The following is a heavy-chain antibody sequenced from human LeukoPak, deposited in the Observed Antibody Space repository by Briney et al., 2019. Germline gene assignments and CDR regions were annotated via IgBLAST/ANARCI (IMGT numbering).Heavy chain of an antibody. V-gene: IGHV4-61*02. CDR3: ARSSLEARPIAARANCFDP. Sequence: PSETLSLTCTVSGGSISSGRYYWSWIRQPAGKGLEWIGRIYTSGNTNYNPSLKSRVTISLDTSKSQFSLKLSSVTAADTAVYYCARSSLEARPIAARANCFDPWGQGTLVTVSS. CDR1: GGSISSGRYY. CDR2: IYTSGNT. D-gene: IGHD6-6*01. J-gene: IGHJ5*02.